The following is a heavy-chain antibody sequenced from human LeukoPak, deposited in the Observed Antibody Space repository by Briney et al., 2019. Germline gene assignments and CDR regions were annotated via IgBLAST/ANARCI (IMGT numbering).Heavy chain of an antibody. D-gene: IGHD4-17*01. CDR1: GGSFSGYY. J-gene: IGHJ4*02. V-gene: IGHV4-34*01. CDR3: ARGRGTVATLVDY. CDR2: INHSGST. Sequence: SETLSLTCAVYGGSFSGYYWSWIRQPPGKGLEWIGEINHSGSTNYNPSLKSRVTISVDTSKNQFSLKLSSVTAADTAVYYCARGRGTVATLVDYWGQGTLVTVSS.